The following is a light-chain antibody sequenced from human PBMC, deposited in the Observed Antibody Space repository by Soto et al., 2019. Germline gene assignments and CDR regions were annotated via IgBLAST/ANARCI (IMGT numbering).Light chain of an antibody. CDR3: QSYDRSLSGVV. CDR1: SSNIGAGYD. Sequence: QSVLTQPPSVSGAPGQRVTISCTGTSSNIGAGYDMHWYQQFPGTAPKLLIYANSARPSGVPDRFSGSKSGTSASLAITGLLAEDEVDYYCQSYDRSLSGVVFGGGTKVTVL. V-gene: IGLV1-40*01. CDR2: ANS. J-gene: IGLJ2*01.